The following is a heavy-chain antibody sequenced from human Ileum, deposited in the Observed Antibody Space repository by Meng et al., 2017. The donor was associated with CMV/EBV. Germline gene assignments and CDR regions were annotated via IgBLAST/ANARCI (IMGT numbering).Heavy chain of an antibody. J-gene: IGHJ5*02. CDR1: GGSFSGYY. D-gene: IGHD3-22*01. Sequence: QVQLHQWGAGLLKPSETLSLTCGIHGGSFSGYYGSWIRQTPGKQLEWIGEINHRGDPTYDPSLYGRVTISVDTSKKQVSLKLRSVTAADTAVYYCARGLDNYYDLTWGQGILVTVSS. V-gene: IGHV4-34*01. CDR2: INHRGDP. CDR3: ARGLDNYYDLT.